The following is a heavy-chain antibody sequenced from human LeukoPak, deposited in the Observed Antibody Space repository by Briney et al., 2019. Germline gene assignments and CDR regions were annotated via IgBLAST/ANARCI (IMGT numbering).Heavy chain of an antibody. V-gene: IGHV4-39*07. J-gene: IGHJ6*03. CDR2: IYYSGST. Sequence: PSESLSLTCTVSGGSISSSRYYWGWIRQPPVKGLDWIGSIYYSGSTYYNPSLKSRGTISVDTSKNQFSLKLSSVTAADTPGDYCARLSRSLWFGEILSYYYYYYMDVWGKGTTVTISS. CDR1: GGSISSSRYY. D-gene: IGHD3-10*01. CDR3: ARLSRSLWFGEILSYYYYYYMDV.